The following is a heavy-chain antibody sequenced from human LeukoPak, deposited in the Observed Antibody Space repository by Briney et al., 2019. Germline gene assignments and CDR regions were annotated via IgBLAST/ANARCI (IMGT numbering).Heavy chain of an antibody. J-gene: IGHJ4*02. D-gene: IGHD3-22*01. CDR3: ARAETYYDSSGYYFDY. CDR1: GGSISSYY. V-gene: IGHV4-59*01. Sequence: AETLSLTCTVSGGSISSYYWSWIRQPPGKGLEWIGYIYYSGSTNYNPSLKSRVTISVDTSKNQFSLKLSSVTAADTAVYYCARAETYYDSSGYYFDYWGQGTLVSVSS. CDR2: IYYSGST.